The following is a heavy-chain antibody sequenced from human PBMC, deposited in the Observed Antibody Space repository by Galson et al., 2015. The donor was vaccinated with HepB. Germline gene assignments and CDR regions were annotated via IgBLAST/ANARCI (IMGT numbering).Heavy chain of an antibody. CDR1: GYTLTEFS. V-gene: IGHV1-24*01. J-gene: IGHJ4*02. Sequence: SVKVSCKVSGYTLTEFSMHWVRQAPGGRLEWLGGFDPENSETIYAQKLRGRVTMTEDASTDTAYMQLSRLRSEDTAIYYCATSNYDFNSGLFDYWGQGTLVTVSS. D-gene: IGHD3-3*01. CDR2: FDPENSET. CDR3: ATSNYDFNSGLFDY.